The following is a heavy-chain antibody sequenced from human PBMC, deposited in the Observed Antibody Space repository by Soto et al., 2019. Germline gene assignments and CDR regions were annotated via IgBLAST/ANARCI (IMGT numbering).Heavy chain of an antibody. Sequence: GGSLRLSCAASGFSIASYAMTWVRQAPGKGLEWVSVFSGGSGGTYYADSVKGRFTISRDSSKNTLYLQMNSLRDEDTAIYYCAKASGGYSSSAPLTWGQGTLVTVSS. V-gene: IGHV3-23*01. D-gene: IGHD6-6*01. J-gene: IGHJ5*02. CDR3: AKASGGYSSSAPLT. CDR1: GFSIASYA. CDR2: FSGGSGGT.